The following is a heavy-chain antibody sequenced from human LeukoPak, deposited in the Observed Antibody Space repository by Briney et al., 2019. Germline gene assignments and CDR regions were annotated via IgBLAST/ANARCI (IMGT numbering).Heavy chain of an antibody. CDR3: AKDGYGSGGRWFDP. V-gene: IGHV3-23*01. CDR1: GFTFSTFG. J-gene: IGHJ5*02. CDR2: FRGDGGST. D-gene: IGHD3-10*01. Sequence: GGSLRLSYEVSGFTFSTFGMNWLRQAPGKGLEWVSSFRGDGGSTYYAESVKGRFTISRDNSKNTVYLQMNNLRVEDTAIYYCAKDGYGSGGRWFDPWGQGTLVTVSS.